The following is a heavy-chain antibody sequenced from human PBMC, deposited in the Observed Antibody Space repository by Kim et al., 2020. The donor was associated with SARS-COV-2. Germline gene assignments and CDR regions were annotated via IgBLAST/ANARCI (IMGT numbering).Heavy chain of an antibody. V-gene: IGHV3-9*01. CDR3: AKDIQTYYYDSSGYYDDAFDI. CDR1: GFTFDDYA. D-gene: IGHD3-22*01. CDR2: ISWNSGSI. Sequence: GGSLRLSCAASGFTFDDYAMHWVRQAPGKGLEWVSGISWNSGSIGYADSVKGRFTISRDNAKNSLYLQMNSLRAEDTALYYCAKDIQTYYYDSSGYYDDAFDIWGQGTMVTVSS. J-gene: IGHJ3*02.